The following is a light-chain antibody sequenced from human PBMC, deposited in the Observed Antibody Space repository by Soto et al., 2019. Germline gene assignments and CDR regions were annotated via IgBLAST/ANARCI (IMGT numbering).Light chain of an antibody. CDR3: QQYNSYPWT. V-gene: IGKV1-5*01. CDR2: DAS. J-gene: IGKJ1*01. Sequence: DIQMTQSPSTLSASVGDRVTITCRASQSINRRLAWYQQKPGKAPNLLIYDASTLESGVPARFSGGDSGTEFTLTISSLQPDDFTTFYCQQYNSYPWTFG. CDR1: QSINRR.